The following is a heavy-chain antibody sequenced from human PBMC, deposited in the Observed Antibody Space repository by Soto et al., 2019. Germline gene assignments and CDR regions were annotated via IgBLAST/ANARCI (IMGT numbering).Heavy chain of an antibody. J-gene: IGHJ3*02. V-gene: IGHV4-34*01. D-gene: IGHD6-19*01. Sequence: QVQQQPWGAGLLKPSETLSLTCAVYAGSFSHYYWNWIRQSPRKGLEWIGKIKHSGSSNYNPSLKSRVPISVDMSKNQFYRRLTSVPAAETAVYYCARGGSSDWQVALDIWGQGTMFSVSS. CDR3: ARGGSSDWQVALDI. CDR1: AGSFSHYY. CDR2: IKHSGSS.